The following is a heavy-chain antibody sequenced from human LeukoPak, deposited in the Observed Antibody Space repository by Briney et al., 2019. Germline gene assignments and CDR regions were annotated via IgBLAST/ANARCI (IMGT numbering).Heavy chain of an antibody. V-gene: IGHV3-7*01. CDR3: ARDAAGRGVFNWFDP. Sequence: GRSLRLSCAASGFTFSSYWMSWVRQAPGKGLEWVANIKQDGSEKYYVDSVKGRFTISRDNAKNSLYLQMNSLRAEDTAVYYCARDAAGRGVFNWFDPWGQGTLVTVSS. J-gene: IGHJ5*02. CDR1: GFTFSSYW. CDR2: IKQDGSEK. D-gene: IGHD6-13*01.